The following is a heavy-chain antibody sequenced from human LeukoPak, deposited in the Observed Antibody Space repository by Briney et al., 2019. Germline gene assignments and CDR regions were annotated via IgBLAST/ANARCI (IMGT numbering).Heavy chain of an antibody. D-gene: IGHD3-10*01. J-gene: IGHJ4*02. Sequence: GASVKVSCKVSGYTLTELSMHWVRQAPGKGLEWMGGFDPEDGETIYAQKFQGRVTMTEDTSTDTAYMELSSLRSEDTAVYYCATSPYYYGSGSSPDYWGQGTLVTVSS. V-gene: IGHV1-24*01. CDR2: FDPEDGET. CDR3: ATSPYYYGSGSSPDY. CDR1: GYTLTELS.